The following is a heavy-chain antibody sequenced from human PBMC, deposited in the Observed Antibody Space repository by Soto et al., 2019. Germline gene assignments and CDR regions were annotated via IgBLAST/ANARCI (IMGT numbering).Heavy chain of an antibody. CDR2: IYYSGST. V-gene: IGHV4-59*01. CDR3: ARETVAGTSDAFDI. D-gene: IGHD6-19*01. CDR1: GGSISSYY. Sequence: PSETLSLTCTVSGGSISSYYWSWIRQPPGKGLEWIGYIYYSGSTNYNPSLKSRVTISVDTSKNQFSLKLSPVTAADTAVYYCARETVAGTSDAFDIWGQGTMVTVSS. J-gene: IGHJ3*02.